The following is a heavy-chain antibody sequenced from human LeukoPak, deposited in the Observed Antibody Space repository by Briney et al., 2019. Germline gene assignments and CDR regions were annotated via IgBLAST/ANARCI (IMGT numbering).Heavy chain of an antibody. J-gene: IGHJ4*02. CDR1: GFTFSSYA. Sequence: PGGSLRLSCAASGFTFSSYAMSWVRQAPGKGLEGVSAISGSGGSTYYADSVKGRFTISRDNSKNTLYLQMNSLRAEDTAVYYCAKGGYCSSTSCYGDYWGQGTLVTVSS. CDR3: AKGGYCSSTSCYGDY. V-gene: IGHV3-23*01. D-gene: IGHD2-2*01. CDR2: ISGSGGST.